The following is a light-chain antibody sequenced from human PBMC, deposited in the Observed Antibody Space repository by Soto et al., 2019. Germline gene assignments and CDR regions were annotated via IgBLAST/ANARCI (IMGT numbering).Light chain of an antibody. CDR3: QQYHNWPLT. Sequence: EIVMTQSPDTLSVSPGERATLSCRASQSVFSSLAWYQQKPGQAPRLLIYGAATSASGIPARVSGSGSGTGFTLNISSLKSEDFAVYYCQQYHNWPLTFGGGTKVEIK. CDR2: GAA. V-gene: IGKV3-15*01. CDR1: QSVFSS. J-gene: IGKJ4*01.